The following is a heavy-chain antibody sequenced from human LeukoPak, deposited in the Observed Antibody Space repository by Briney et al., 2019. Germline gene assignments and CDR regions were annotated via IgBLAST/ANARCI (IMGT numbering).Heavy chain of an antibody. CDR3: ARAGLADY. V-gene: IGHV3-30*03. D-gene: IGHD2-8*02. Sequence: PGGSLRLSCAASGFTFSSYGMHWVRQAPGKGLEWVAVISYDGSNKYYADSVKGRFTISRDNSKNTLYLQMNSLRAEDTAVYYCARAGLADYWGQGTLVTVSS. CDR2: ISYDGSNK. J-gene: IGHJ4*02. CDR1: GFTFSSYG.